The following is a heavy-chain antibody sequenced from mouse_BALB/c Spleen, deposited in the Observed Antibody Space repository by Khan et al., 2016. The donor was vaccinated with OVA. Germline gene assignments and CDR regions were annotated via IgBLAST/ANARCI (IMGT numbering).Heavy chain of an antibody. CDR1: GYSINSGYG. CDR3: ARTTRINY. Sequence: EVQLQESGPGLVKPSQSLSLTCTVTGYSINSGYGWNWIRQLPGNKLEWMGYISYSGSTNYNPSLKSRITITRATYKKQFFLQLNPVTTEYTATYYCARTTRINYWGQGTTLTVSS. CDR2: ISYSGST. J-gene: IGHJ2*01. V-gene: IGHV3-2*02. D-gene: IGHD2-12*01.